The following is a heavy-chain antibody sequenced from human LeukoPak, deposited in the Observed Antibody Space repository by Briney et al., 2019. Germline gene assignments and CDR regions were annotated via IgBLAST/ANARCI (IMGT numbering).Heavy chain of an antibody. CDR3: AKTTTQHRYYYYGMDV. V-gene: IGHV1-69*13. J-gene: IGHJ6*02. D-gene: IGHD4-11*01. CDR2: IIPIFGTA. Sequence: ASVKVSCTASGGTFSSYAISWVRQAPGQGLEWMGGIIPIFGTANYAQKFQGRVTITADESTSTAYMELSSLRSEDTAVYYCAKTTTQHRYYYYGMDVWGQGTTVTVSS. CDR1: GGTFSSYA.